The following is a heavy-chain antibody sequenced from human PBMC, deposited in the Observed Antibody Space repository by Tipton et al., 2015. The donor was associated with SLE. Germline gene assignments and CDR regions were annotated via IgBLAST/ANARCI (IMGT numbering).Heavy chain of an antibody. CDR1: GFTFSSYA. J-gene: IGHJ6*02. D-gene: IGHD3-22*01. CDR2: ISGSGDNT. Sequence: SLRLSCAASGFTFSSYAMSWVRQAPGKGLEWVSAISGSGDNTYYADSVKGRFTISRDNSKNTLFVQMDSLRAEDTAVYYCAKGRGDSSGYYWIYYGMDVWGQGTTVTVSS. CDR3: AKGRGDSSGYYWIYYGMDV. V-gene: IGHV3-23*01.